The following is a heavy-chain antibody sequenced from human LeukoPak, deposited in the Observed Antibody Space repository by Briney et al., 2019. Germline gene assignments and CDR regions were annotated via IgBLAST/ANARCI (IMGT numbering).Heavy chain of an antibody. CDR1: GYSFTNYW. CDR2: IYPGDSDT. Sequence: GESLKISCKGSGYSFTNYWIGWVRQMPAKGLEWMGIIYPGDSDTRYSPSFQGQVTISADKSISTAYLQWSSLKASDTAMYYCARLVDTSMARFDYWGQGTPVTVSS. CDR3: ARLVDTSMARFDY. D-gene: IGHD5-18*01. J-gene: IGHJ4*02. V-gene: IGHV5-51*01.